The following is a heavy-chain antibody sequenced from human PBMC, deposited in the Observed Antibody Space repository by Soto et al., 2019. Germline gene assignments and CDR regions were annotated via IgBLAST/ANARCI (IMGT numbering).Heavy chain of an antibody. CDR3: ARLRGNGSSWYSRNGWFDP. D-gene: IGHD6-13*01. CDR2: IYYSGST. Sequence: SETLSLTCTVSGGSISSYYWSWIRQPPGKGLEWIGYIYYSGSTNYNPSLKSRVTISVDTSKNQFSLKLSSVTAADTAVYYCARLRGNGSSWYSRNGWFDPWGQGTLVTVSS. J-gene: IGHJ5*02. V-gene: IGHV4-59*01. CDR1: GGSISSYY.